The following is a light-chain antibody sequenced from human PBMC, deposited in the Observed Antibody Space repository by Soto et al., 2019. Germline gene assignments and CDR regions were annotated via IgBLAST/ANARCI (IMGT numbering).Light chain of an antibody. V-gene: IGKV3-20*01. CDR2: LAS. CDR3: QQYGSSPST. CDR1: QSVTNNY. Sequence: ESVLTQSPGTLSLSTGERTTLSCRASQSVTNNYLAWYQQKTRQTPRLIVYLASSRAHGIPDRFSGSGSGTHVPVTMSRVEPEEVAVYYCQQYGSSPSTFGQGTKVEIK. J-gene: IGKJ1*01.